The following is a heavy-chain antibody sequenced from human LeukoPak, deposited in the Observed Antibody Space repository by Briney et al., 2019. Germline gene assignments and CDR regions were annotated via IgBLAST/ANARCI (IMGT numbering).Heavy chain of an antibody. CDR2: IKSKTDGETT. D-gene: IGHD4-17*01. CDR3: TTDHDYGDYAPQVA. V-gene: IGHV3-15*01. J-gene: IGHJ5*02. CDR1: GFIFSNAW. Sequence: KPGGSLRLSCVVSGFIFSNAWLTWVRQAPGKGLEWVGRIKSKTDGETTDYAAPVKGRFTISRDDSKNTLYLQMNSLKTEDTAVYYCTTDHDYGDYAPQVAWGQGTLVTVSS.